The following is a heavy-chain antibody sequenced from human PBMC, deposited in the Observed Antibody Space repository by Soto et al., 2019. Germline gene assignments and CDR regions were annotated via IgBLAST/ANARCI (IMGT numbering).Heavy chain of an antibody. CDR1: GFTFSRVS. J-gene: IGHJ5*02. CDR2: INWNSGIT. Sequence: GGSLRLSCEASGFTFSRVSMNWVRQVPGKGLEWVAGINWNSGITGYADSVKGRFTISRDNANNSLHLEMNSLKTEDTALYYCAKGRGALTVVSNWFDPWGQGTPVTVSS. V-gene: IGHV3-9*01. D-gene: IGHD3-22*01. CDR3: AKGRGALTVVSNWFDP.